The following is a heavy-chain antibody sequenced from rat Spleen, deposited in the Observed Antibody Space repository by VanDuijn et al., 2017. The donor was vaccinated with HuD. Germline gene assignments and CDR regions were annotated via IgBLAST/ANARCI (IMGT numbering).Heavy chain of an antibody. Sequence: EVQLVESDGGLVQPGRSLKLSCAASGFTFSDNYMAWVRQAPTKGLEWVTSISYDGSTPYYRNSVRGRFTISRDNAKSTLYLQMDSLRSEDTATYYCTRGYYFDCWGRGVMVTVSS. J-gene: IGHJ2*01. CDR2: ISYDGSTP. D-gene: IGHD1-11*01. CDR1: GFTFSDNY. V-gene: IGHV5-20*01. CDR3: TRGYYFDC.